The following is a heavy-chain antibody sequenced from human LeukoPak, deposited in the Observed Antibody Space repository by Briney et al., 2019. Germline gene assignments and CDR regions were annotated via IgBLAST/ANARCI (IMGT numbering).Heavy chain of an antibody. D-gene: IGHD1-26*01. Sequence: PGGSLRLSCAASGFTFSSYAMSWVRQAPGKGLEWVSAISGGAGSTYYADSVKGRFTISRDSTKNTLYLQMNSLRAEDTAVYYCAQGIVGTTGHMGYWGQGTLVAVSS. J-gene: IGHJ4*02. V-gene: IGHV3-23*01. CDR2: ISGGAGST. CDR1: GFTFSSYA. CDR3: AQGIVGTTGHMGY.